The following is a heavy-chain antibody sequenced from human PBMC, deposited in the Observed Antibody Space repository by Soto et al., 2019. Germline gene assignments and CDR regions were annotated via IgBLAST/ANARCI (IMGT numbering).Heavy chain of an antibody. V-gene: IGHV3-9*01. J-gene: IGHJ3*02. CDR2: ISWNSGSI. Sequence: GGSLRLSCAASGFTCDDYAMHWVRQAPGKGLEWVSGISWNSGSIVYADSVKGRFTICRDKAKNSLYLQMKSLRAEETALYYCAKIGGPGRFLEWPSAVDAFDIWGQGTMVTVSS. CDR1: GFTCDDYA. D-gene: IGHD3-3*01. CDR3: AKIGGPGRFLEWPSAVDAFDI.